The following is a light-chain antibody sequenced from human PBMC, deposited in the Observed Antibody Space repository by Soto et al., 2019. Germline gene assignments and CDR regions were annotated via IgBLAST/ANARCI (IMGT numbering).Light chain of an antibody. CDR1: QSISSF. V-gene: IGKV1-39*01. Sequence: DIQMTQSPSSLSASVGDRVTISCRASQSISSFLNWYQQKPGKAPKVLIYGASSLQSGVPSRFSGSGSWTDFTLTISSLQPEDFATYYCQQCSSAPQTFGQGTKLEIK. CDR3: QQCSSAPQT. CDR2: GAS. J-gene: IGKJ2*01.